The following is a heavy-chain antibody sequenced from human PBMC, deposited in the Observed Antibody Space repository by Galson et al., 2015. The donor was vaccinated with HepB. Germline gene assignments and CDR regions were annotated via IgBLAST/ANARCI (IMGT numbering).Heavy chain of an antibody. V-gene: IGHV3-9*01. J-gene: IGHJ4*02. D-gene: IGHD5-18*01. CDR2: ISWNSGSI. CDR1: GFTFDDYA. CDR3: AKETRYSYGADY. Sequence: SLRLSCAASGFTFDDYAMHWVRQAPGKGLEWVSGISWNSGSIGYADSVKGRFTISRDNAKNSLYLQMNSLRAEDTALYYCAKETRYSYGADYWGQGTLVTVSS.